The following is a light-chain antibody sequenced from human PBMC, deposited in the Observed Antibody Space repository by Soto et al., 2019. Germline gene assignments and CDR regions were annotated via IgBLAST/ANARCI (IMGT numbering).Light chain of an antibody. J-gene: IGLJ3*02. Sequence: QSVLTQPPSASGTPGQRVTISCSGSSSNIGSNTVNWYQQLPGTAPKLLIYSNNQRPSGVPDRFSGSKSGTSASLAISGLQSEDEADYYCGAWVDSLDGGDWVCGGGTKLTVL. CDR3: GAWVDSLDGGDWV. V-gene: IGLV1-44*01. CDR2: SNN. CDR1: SSNIGSNT.